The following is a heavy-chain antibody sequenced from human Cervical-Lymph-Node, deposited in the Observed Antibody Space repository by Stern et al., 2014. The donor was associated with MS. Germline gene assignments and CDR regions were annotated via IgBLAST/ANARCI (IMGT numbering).Heavy chain of an antibody. CDR2: SLYSGNT. J-gene: IGHJ4*02. D-gene: IGHD1-26*01. V-gene: IGHV4-61*08. CDR3: ARALDPLSGSYFPAFDD. Sequence: QVQLQESGQGLVKPSETLSLTCTVSGGSVNSGGYCWSWIRQSPGKGLEWLGYSLYSGNTNYNPSLEGRVTISIDSSNNQFSLKLDSVTAADTAVYYCARALDPLSGSYFPAFDDWGQGTLVIVSS. CDR1: GGSVNSGGYC.